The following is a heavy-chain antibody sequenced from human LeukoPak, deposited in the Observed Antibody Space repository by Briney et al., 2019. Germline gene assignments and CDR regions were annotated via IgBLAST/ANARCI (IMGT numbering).Heavy chain of an antibody. D-gene: IGHD2-15*01. J-gene: IGHJ4*02. CDR3: ARDGACSGGSCYSEFDY. CDR2: IIPIFGTT. Sequence: ASVKVSCKASGGAFSSYAISWVRQAPGQGLEWMGGIIPIFGTTKYAQKFQGRVTITADESTSTAYMELRSLRSEDTAVYYCARDGACSGGSCYSEFDYWGQGTLVTVSS. V-gene: IGHV1-69*13. CDR1: GGAFSSYA.